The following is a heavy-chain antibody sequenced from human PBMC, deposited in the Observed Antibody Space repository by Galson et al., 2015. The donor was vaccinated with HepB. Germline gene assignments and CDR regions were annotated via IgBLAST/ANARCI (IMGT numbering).Heavy chain of an antibody. D-gene: IGHD3-9*01. Sequence: SLRLSCAASGFTFSSYGMHWVRQAPGKGLEWVAVISYDGSNKYYADSVKGRFTISRDNSKNTLYLQMNSLRAEDTAVYYCAKLDRNLGYFDWLFYYYYGMDVWGQGTTVTVSS. V-gene: IGHV3-30*18. CDR1: GFTFSSYG. J-gene: IGHJ6*02. CDR2: ISYDGSNK. CDR3: AKLDRNLGYFDWLFYYYYGMDV.